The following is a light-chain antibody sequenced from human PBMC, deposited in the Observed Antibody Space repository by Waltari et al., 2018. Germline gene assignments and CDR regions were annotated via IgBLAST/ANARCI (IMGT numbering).Light chain of an antibody. Sequence: SSELTQSPSVSVSPGQTARITCSGDALPDQYAFWYQQKPGQAPVLVIYKDTERPSEIPERFSGSSSGSTLTLTISGVQAEDEADYYWQSADSSGTLFGGGTKLTVL. CDR2: KDT. CDR1: ALPDQY. CDR3: QSADSSGTL. V-gene: IGLV3-25*03. J-gene: IGLJ2*01.